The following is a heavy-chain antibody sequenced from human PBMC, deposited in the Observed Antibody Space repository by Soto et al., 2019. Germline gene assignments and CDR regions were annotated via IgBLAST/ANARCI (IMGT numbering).Heavy chain of an antibody. CDR2: INHRGSA. D-gene: IGHD6-13*01. CDR1: GASVSSTYW. J-gene: IGHJ4*02. CDR3: ARYNAASGTYYFDY. Sequence: SETLSLTCAVSGASVSSTYWWSWVRQPPGKGPEWIGEINHRGSANYNPSLKSRVTMSLDISKSQFSLRLTSVTAADTAVYFCARYNAASGTYYFDYRGRGALVTVSS. V-gene: IGHV4-4*02.